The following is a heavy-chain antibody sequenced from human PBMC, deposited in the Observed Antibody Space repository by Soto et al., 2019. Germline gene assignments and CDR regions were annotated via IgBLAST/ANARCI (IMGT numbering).Heavy chain of an antibody. CDR1: GYTLTELS. D-gene: IGHD6-13*01. V-gene: IGHV1-24*01. CDR3: ATPTAAAGIHYYYYYVMDG. CDR2: FDPEDGET. J-gene: IGHJ6*02. Sequence: ASVKVSCKVSGYTLTELSMHWVRQAAGKGLEGRGGFDPEDGETIYAQKFQGRVTMTQETSTDTAYMELAGMRSGDRAVWYGATPTAAAGIHYYYYYVMDGCRHGSTVILSS.